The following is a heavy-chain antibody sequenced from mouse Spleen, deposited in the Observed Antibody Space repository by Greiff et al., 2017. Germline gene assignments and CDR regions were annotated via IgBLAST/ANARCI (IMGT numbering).Heavy chain of an antibody. J-gene: IGHJ2*01. CDR3: ARPLRRGQSLYYFDY. Sequence: QVQLQQSGAELARPGASVKLSCKASGYTFTSYGISWVKQRTGQGLEWIGEIYPRSGNTYYNEKFKGKATLTADKSSSTAYMELRSLTSEDSAVFVCARPLRRGQSLYYFDYWGQGTTLTVS. D-gene: IGHD6-1*01. V-gene: IGHV1-81*01. CDR1: GYTFTSYG. CDR2: IYPRSGNT.